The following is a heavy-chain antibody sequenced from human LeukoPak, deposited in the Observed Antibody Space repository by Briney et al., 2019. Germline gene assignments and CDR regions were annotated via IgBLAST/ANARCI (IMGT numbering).Heavy chain of an antibody. CDR3: ARDRGYAMDV. CDR2: IQSGGNI. J-gene: IGHJ6*02. D-gene: IGHD1-1*01. Sequence: GGSLRLSCAASGLSISDQYMSWVRQAPGKGLEWVSIIQSGGNIYYADFVKGRFTISRDNSKNTVYLQMNSLRAEDTAVYYCARDRGYAMDVWGQGTTVTVSS. V-gene: IGHV3-53*01. CDR1: GLSISDQY.